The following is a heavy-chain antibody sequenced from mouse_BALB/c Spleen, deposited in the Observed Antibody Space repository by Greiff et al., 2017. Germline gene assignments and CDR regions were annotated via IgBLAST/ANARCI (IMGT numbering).Heavy chain of an antibody. CDR2: INPYNGAT. CDR3: VSDSSGYVVFAWFAY. Sequence: EVQLQQSGPELVKPGASVKISCKASGYSFTGYYMHWVKQSHVKSLEWIGRINPYNGATSYNQNFKDKASLTVDKSSSTAYMELHSLTSEDSAVYYCVSDSSGYVVFAWFAYWGQGTLVTVSA. J-gene: IGHJ3*01. D-gene: IGHD3-2*01. V-gene: IGHV1-31*01. CDR1: GYSFTGYY.